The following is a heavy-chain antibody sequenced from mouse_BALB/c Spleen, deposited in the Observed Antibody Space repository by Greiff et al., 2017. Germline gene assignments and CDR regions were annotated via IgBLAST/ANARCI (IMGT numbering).Heavy chain of an antibody. V-gene: IGHV1-66*01. CDR1: GYSFTSYY. CDR2: IFPGSGNT. CDR3: ARRDHYGNYYYAMDY. J-gene: IGHJ4*01. Sequence: VQLQQSGPELVKPGASVKISCKASGYSFTSYYIHWVKQRPGQGLEWIGWIFPGSGNTKYNEKFKGKATLTADTSSSTAYMQLSSLTSEDSAVYFCARRDHYGNYYYAMDYWGQGTSVTVSS. D-gene: IGHD2-1*01.